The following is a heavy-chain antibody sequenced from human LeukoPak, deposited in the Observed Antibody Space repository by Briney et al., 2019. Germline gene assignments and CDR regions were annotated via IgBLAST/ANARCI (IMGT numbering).Heavy chain of an antibody. CDR3: ARESRRIAAAGPSYYMDV. Sequence: SETLSLTCTVSGGSISSISYYWGWIRQPPGKGLEWIGSIYYSGSTYDNPSLKSRVTMSVDTSKNQFSLKLSSVTAADRAVYYCARESRRIAAAGPSYYMDVWGRGTTVTVSS. V-gene: IGHV4-39*07. CDR1: GGSISSISYY. CDR2: IYYSGST. D-gene: IGHD6-13*01. J-gene: IGHJ6*03.